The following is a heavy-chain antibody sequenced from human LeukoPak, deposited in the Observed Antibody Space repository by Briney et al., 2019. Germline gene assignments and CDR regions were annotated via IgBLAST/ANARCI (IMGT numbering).Heavy chain of an antibody. V-gene: IGHV4-39*07. J-gene: IGHJ4*02. Sequence: PSETLSLTCTVSGGSISSSSYYWGWIRQPPGKGLEWIGSIYYSGSTYYNPSLKSRVTISVDTSKNQFSLKLSSVTAADTAVYYCARVDGYNSLYFDYWGQGTLVTVSS. D-gene: IGHD5-24*01. CDR3: ARVDGYNSLYFDY. CDR1: GGSISSSSYY. CDR2: IYYSGST.